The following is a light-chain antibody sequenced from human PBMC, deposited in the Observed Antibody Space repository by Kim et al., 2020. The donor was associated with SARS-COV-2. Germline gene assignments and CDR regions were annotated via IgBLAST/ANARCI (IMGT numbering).Light chain of an antibody. Sequence: SVGDRVTSSCRASQGIANYLAWYQQKPGTGPKVLIYAASTLQSGVPSRFSGSGSGTDFTLTISSLQPEDAATYYCQKYNSAPPLTFGGGTKVDIK. V-gene: IGKV1-27*01. J-gene: IGKJ4*01. CDR3: QKYNSAPPLT. CDR1: QGIANY. CDR2: AAS.